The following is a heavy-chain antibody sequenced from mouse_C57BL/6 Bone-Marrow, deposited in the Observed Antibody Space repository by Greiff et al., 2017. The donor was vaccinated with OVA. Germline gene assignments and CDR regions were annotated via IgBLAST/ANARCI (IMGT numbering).Heavy chain of an antibody. CDR1: GFNIKDDY. V-gene: IGHV14-4*01. CDR3: TTWNYDYDGVFAY. Sequence: EVHLVESGAELVRPGASVKLSCTASGFNIKDDYMHWVKQRPEQGLEWIGWIDPENGDTGYASKFQGKATITADTSSNTAYLQLSSLTSEDTAVYYCTTWNYDYDGVFAYWGQGTLVTVSA. J-gene: IGHJ3*01. CDR2: IDPENGDT. D-gene: IGHD2-4*01.